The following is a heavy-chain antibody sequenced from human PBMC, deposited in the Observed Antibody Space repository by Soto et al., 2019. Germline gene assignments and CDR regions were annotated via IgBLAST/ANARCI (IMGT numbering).Heavy chain of an antibody. Sequence: PGESLKISCKGSGYSFTSYWISWVRQMPGKGLEWMGIIYPGDSDTRYSPSFQGQVTISADKSISTAYLQWSSLKASDTAMYYCARQVTYCSSTSCSHYYYYGMDVWGQGTTVTVSS. CDR1: GYSFTSYW. CDR2: IYPGDSDT. J-gene: IGHJ6*02. V-gene: IGHV5-51*01. CDR3: ARQVTYCSSTSCSHYYYYGMDV. D-gene: IGHD2-2*01.